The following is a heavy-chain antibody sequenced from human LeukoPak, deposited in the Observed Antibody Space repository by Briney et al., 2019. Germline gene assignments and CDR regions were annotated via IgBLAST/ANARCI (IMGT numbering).Heavy chain of an antibody. V-gene: IGHV3-48*03. CDR3: ARDGGGSAWAFDL. J-gene: IGHJ4*02. D-gene: IGHD2-15*01. CDR1: AFTFLSFE. CDR2: ISSSGDKK. Sequence: GGSVRLSCAASAFTFLSFEMNWVRQAPGKGLEWVAYISSSGDKKDYADSVKGRFTVSRDNAKNSVYLQVNSLRVEDTALYFCARDGGGSAWAFDLWGQGTLVTVSS.